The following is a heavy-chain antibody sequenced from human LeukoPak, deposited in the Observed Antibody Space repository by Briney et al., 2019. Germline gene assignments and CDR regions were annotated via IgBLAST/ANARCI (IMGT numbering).Heavy chain of an antibody. CDR2: IYYSGST. Sequence: PSETLSLTCAVYGGSFSGYYWSWIRRPPGKGLEWIGSIYYSGSTYYNPSLKSRVTISVDTSKNQFSLKLSSVTAADTAVYYCARQTEWLRLLSFDYWGQGTLVTVSS. D-gene: IGHD5-12*01. CDR1: GGSFSGYY. V-gene: IGHV4-34*01. J-gene: IGHJ4*02. CDR3: ARQTEWLRLLSFDY.